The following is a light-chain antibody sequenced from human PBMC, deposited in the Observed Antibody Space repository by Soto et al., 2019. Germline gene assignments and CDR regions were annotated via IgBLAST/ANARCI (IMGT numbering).Light chain of an antibody. CDR1: QSVSSSY. CDR2: GAS. J-gene: IGKJ2*01. Sequence: EIVLTQSPGTLSLSPGERATLSCRASQSVSSSYLAWYQQKPGQAPRLLIYGASSRATGIPDRFSGSGSGTDFTLTISRLEPEDFSVYYCPQYGSSPRTFGQGPKLEIK. V-gene: IGKV3-20*01. CDR3: PQYGSSPRT.